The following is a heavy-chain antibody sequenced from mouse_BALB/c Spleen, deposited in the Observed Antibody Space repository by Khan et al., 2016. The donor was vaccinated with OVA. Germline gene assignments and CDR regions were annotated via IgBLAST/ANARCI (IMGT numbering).Heavy chain of an antibody. J-gene: IGHJ2*01. D-gene: IGHD1-2*01. CDR1: GYSITSGYG. CDR3: ARTARIEY. Sequence: EVKLLESGPGLVKPSQSLSLTCTVTGYSITSGYGWNWIRPFPGNKLEWMGYISYSGTTNYNPSLNRRISITRDTSKNQFFLQLNCVTTEDTATYYCARTARIEYWGQGTTLTVSS. V-gene: IGHV3-2*02. CDR2: ISYSGTT.